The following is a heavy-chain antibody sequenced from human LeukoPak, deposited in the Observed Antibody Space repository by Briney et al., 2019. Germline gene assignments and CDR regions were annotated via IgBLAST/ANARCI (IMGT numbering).Heavy chain of an antibody. CDR1: GFTFSSYT. Sequence: GGSLRLTFAASGFTFSSYTMNWVRQPPGKGLEWVSNIGTSSTTIYYADSVKGRFTISRDNAKNSLYLQMNSLRADDTAVYYCARFAAGGSYYYYMDVWGKGTTVTVSS. V-gene: IGHV3-48*01. CDR2: IGTSSTTI. CDR3: ARFAAGGSYYYYMDV. J-gene: IGHJ6*03. D-gene: IGHD6-25*01.